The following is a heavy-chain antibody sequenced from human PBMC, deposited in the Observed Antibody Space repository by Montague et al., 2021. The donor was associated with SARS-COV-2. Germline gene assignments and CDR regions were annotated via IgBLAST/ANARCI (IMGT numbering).Heavy chain of an antibody. J-gene: IGHJ6*02. CDR2: IQGDVKTT. Sequence: SLRLSCAASGSTFRKYYMNWVRRVPGKGLEWLSQIQGDVKTTNYADSVKGRFTISRDNAKNTLYLQMNSLRVKDTAVYHCVRDYFYALDLWGQGTTVTVSS. D-gene: IGHD2/OR15-2a*01. CDR1: GSTFRKYY. V-gene: IGHV3-74*01. CDR3: VRDYFYALDL.